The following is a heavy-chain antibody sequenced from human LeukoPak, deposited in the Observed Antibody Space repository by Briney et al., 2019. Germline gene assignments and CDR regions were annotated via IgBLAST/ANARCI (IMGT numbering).Heavy chain of an antibody. D-gene: IGHD6-13*01. Sequence: PGGSLRLSCAASGFTFSSYGMHWVRQAPGKGLEWVAFIRYDGSNKYYADSVKGRFTISRDNSKNTLYPQMNSLRAEDTAVYYCAKELYSSSWWEDFDYWGQGTLVTVSS. CDR1: GFTFSSYG. CDR3: AKELYSSSWWEDFDY. V-gene: IGHV3-30*02. CDR2: IRYDGSNK. J-gene: IGHJ4*02.